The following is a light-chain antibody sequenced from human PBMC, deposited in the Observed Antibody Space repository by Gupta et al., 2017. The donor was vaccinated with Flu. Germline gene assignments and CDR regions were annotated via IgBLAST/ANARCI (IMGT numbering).Light chain of an antibody. J-gene: IGKJ4*01. Sequence: PSSLSASVGDTVTITCRASQDINTWLAWYQDQAGQAPKALIYGGSSLGRGVPSRFSGSETGTDFTLTINGLQPEDFATYFCQQEKEYPHTFGGGTKVQI. CDR2: GGS. CDR1: QDINTW. V-gene: IGKV1D-16*01. CDR3: QQEKEYPHT.